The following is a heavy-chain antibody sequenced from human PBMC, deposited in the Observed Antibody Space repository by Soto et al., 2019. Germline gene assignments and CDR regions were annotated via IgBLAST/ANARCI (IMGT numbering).Heavy chain of an antibody. V-gene: IGHV1-8*01. Sequence: QVQLVQSGAEVKKPGASVKVSCKASGYTFTSYDINWVRQATGQGLEWMGWMNPNSGNTGYAQKFQGRVTMNRNTSSSTAYMELSSLRSEDTAVYYCARVDSIVGATRGWGWGQGTLVTVSS. D-gene: IGHD1-26*01. CDR3: ARVDSIVGATRGWG. J-gene: IGHJ4*02. CDR1: GYTFTSYD. CDR2: MNPNSGNT.